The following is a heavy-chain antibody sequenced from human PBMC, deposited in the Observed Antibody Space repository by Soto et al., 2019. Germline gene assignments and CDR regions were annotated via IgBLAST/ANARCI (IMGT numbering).Heavy chain of an antibody. D-gene: IGHD2-2*01. CDR2: ISFDGSDE. CDR1: GITFGNYA. V-gene: IGHV3-30-3*01. Sequence: GGSLRLSCVASGITFGNYAMHWVRQAPGKGPEWVALISFDGSDEDYTDSVKGRFTISRDNSKNSLYLYMNGLTTEDSAVYYCARDTVTSLTPYQGFYYYGMDVWGQGTTVTVSS. J-gene: IGHJ6*02. CDR3: ARDTVTSLTPYQGFYYYGMDV.